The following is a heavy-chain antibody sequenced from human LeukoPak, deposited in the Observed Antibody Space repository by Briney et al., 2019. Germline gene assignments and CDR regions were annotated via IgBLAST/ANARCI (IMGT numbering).Heavy chain of an antibody. D-gene: IGHD3-3*01. CDR3: ARGHHNYDFWSGYYTYYYYYYMDV. CDR2: INHSGST. Sequence: SETLSLTCAVYGGSFNGYYWSWIRQPQGKGLEWIGEINHSGSTNYNPSLKSRVTISVDTSKNQFSLKLSSVTAADTAVYYCARGHHNYDFWSGYYTYYYYYYMDVWGKGTTVTVSS. V-gene: IGHV4-34*01. J-gene: IGHJ6*03. CDR1: GGSFNGYY.